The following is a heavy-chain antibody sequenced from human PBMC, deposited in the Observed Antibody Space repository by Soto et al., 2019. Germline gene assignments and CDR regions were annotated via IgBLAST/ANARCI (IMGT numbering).Heavy chain of an antibody. J-gene: IGHJ3*02. CDR3: ARDAWDIVVVVAARDAFDI. V-gene: IGHV3-11*01. D-gene: IGHD2-15*01. Sequence: KGLXWVSYISSSGSTIYYADSVKGRFTISRDNAKNSLYLQMNSLRAEDTAVYYCARDAWDIVVVVAARDAFDIWGQGTMVTVSS. CDR2: ISSSGSTI.